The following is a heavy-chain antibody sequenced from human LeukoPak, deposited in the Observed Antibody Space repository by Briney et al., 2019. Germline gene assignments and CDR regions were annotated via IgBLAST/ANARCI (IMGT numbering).Heavy chain of an antibody. CDR1: GFTVSSNY. D-gene: IGHD3-3*01. CDR3: AKDPDVLRFLEWLPLGDY. CDR2: IYSGGST. V-gene: IGHV3-53*01. Sequence: GGSLRPSCAASGFTVSSNYMSWVRQAPGKGLEWISVIYSGGSTYYADSVKGRFTISRDNSKNTLYLQMNSLRAEDTAVYYCAKDPDVLRFLEWLPLGDYWGQGTLVTVSS. J-gene: IGHJ4*02.